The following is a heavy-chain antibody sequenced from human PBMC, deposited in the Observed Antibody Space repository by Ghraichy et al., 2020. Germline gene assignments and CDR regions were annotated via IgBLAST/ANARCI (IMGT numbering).Heavy chain of an antibody. D-gene: IGHD6-13*01. CDR1: GDSIRSYY. Sequence: SETLSLTCTVSGDSIRSYYWSWIRQPPGKGLEWIGYIYYSGSTNYNPSLKSRVTISEDTSKNQFSLKLSSVTAADTAVYNCARHKGTAAAHHYYNGMDVWGPGTTVTVSS. CDR2: IYYSGST. V-gene: IGHV4-59*08. J-gene: IGHJ6*02. CDR3: ARHKGTAAAHHYYNGMDV.